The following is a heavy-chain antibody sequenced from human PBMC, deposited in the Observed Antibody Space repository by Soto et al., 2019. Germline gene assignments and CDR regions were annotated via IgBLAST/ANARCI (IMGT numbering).Heavy chain of an antibody. J-gene: IGHJ6*02. D-gene: IGHD3-10*01. V-gene: IGHV1-69*01. CDR2: IIPIFGTA. Sequence: QVQLVQSGAEVKKPGSSVKVSCKASGGTFSSYAISWVRQAPGQGLEWMGGIIPIFGTANYAQKFQGRVTITEDESTSTAYMELSSLRSEDTAVYYCARVWFGELLPNYYYYYGMDVWGQGTTVTVSS. CDR1: GGTFSSYA. CDR3: ARVWFGELLPNYYYYYGMDV.